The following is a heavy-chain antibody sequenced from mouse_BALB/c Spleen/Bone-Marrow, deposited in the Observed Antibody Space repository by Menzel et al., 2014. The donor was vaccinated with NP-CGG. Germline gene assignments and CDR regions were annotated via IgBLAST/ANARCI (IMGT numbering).Heavy chain of an antibody. D-gene: IGHD3-2*01. CDR2: IYPGDGST. J-gene: IGHJ3*01. V-gene: IGHV1S56*01. CDR1: GYTFTSYD. Sequence: VQLQQSGPELVKPGALVKISCKASGYTFTSYDINWVKQRPGQGLEWIGWIYPGDGSTKYNEKFKGKATLTADKSSSTAYMQPSGLTSENSAVYFCARSGDSSGYGFAYWGQGTLVTISA. CDR3: ARSGDSSGYGFAY.